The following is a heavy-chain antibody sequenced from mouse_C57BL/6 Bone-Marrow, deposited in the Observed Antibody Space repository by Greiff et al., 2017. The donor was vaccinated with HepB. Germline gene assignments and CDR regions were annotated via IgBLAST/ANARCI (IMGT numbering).Heavy chain of an antibody. CDR3: ASHYGNDGLAY. V-gene: IGHV1-74*01. Sequence: VQLQQPGAELVKPGASVKVSCKASGYTFTSYWMHWVKQRPGQGLEWIGRIHPSDSDTNYNQKFKGKATLTVEKSTSTAYMQLSSLTSEDSAVYYCASHYGNDGLAYWGQGTLVTVSA. J-gene: IGHJ3*01. CDR2: IHPSDSDT. D-gene: IGHD2-2*01. CDR1: GYTFTSYW.